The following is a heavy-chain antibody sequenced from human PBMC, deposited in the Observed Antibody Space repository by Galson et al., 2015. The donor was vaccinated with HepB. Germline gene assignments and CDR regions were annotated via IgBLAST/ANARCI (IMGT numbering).Heavy chain of an antibody. CDR3: ARGVLLWDGPDY. D-gene: IGHD3-10*01. Sequence: SVKVSCKASGYKFTSYYMHWVRQAPGQGLEWMGIINPSGGSTDYAQKFRGRLTMTRDTSTSTAFMELSSLRSEDTAVYHCARGVLLWDGPDYWGQGTLVTVSS. J-gene: IGHJ4*02. CDR1: GYKFTSYY. CDR2: INPSGGST. V-gene: IGHV1-46*01.